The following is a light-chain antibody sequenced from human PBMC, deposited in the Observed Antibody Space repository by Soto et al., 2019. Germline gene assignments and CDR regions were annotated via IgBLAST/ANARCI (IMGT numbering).Light chain of an antibody. V-gene: IGKV1-27*01. CDR1: HDISTF. CDR3: QKYNIAPWT. CDR2: VAS. J-gene: IGKJ1*01. Sequence: DIQITQSPSSLSASVGDRVTITCRASHDISTFLAWYQQKPGKVPKLLISVASTLQSGVPSRFSGSGSGTDFTLTISILQPEDVATYYCQKYNIAPWTFGQGTKVDIK.